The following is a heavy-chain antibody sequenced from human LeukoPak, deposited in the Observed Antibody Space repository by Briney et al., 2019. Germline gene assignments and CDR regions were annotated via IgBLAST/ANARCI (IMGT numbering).Heavy chain of an antibody. D-gene: IGHD7-27*01. CDR1: GFTFRNYG. J-gene: IGHJ2*01. V-gene: IGHV3-33*01. Sequence: GGSLRLSCAASGFTFRNYGIHWVRQAPGKGLEWVAVIWYDGSDQRYADSVKGRFTISRDNSQNTVYLQMNSLRGEDAAVYYCARDRNWATQRWYLGLWGRGTLVTVSP. CDR2: IWYDGSDQ. CDR3: ARDRNWATQRWYLGL.